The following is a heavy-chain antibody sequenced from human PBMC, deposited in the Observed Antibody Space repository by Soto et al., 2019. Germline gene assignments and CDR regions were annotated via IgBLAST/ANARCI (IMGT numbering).Heavy chain of an antibody. D-gene: IGHD5-12*01. Sequence: GESLKISCKASGYTFTDYWVAWVRQRTGKGLEWMGIIYPGDSDTRYSPSFQGQVTISADKSITTVYLQWSSLKASDTAMYYCARTDGYEIEYWGQGTLVTVSS. CDR1: GYTFTDYW. CDR3: ARTDGYEIEY. V-gene: IGHV5-51*01. CDR2: IYPGDSDT. J-gene: IGHJ4*02.